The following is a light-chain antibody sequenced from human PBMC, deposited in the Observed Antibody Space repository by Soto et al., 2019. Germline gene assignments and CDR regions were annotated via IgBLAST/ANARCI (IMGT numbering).Light chain of an antibody. J-gene: IGLJ3*02. CDR1: SSDVGGYNY. CDR3: SSYTRSSTHWV. Sequence: QSALTQPASVSGSPGQSITISCTGTSSDVGGYNYVSWYQQHPGKAPKLMIYEVTNRPSGVSNRFSGSKSGNTASLTISGLQAEDEADYYCSSYTRSSTHWVFGGGTKRTVL. CDR2: EVT. V-gene: IGLV2-14*01.